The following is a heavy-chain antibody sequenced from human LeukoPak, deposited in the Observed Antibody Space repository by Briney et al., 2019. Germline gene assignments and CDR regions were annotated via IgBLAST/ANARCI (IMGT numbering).Heavy chain of an antibody. V-gene: IGHV4-34*01. J-gene: IGHJ5*02. CDR1: GGSLINYY. CDR3: AMVLWQSARPGP. CDR2: IDHSGGT. Sequence: SETLSLTCAVYGGSLINYYWRWIRQSPGKGLEWIGDIDHSGGTSYNPALRSRVTMSIDPSRNQFYLKINSVTASDPAVYYCAMVLWQSARPGPWDQGSLVTVSS. D-gene: IGHD2/OR15-2a*01.